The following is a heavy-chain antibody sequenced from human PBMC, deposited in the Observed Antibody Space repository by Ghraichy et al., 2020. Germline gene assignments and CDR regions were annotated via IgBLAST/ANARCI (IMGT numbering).Heavy chain of an antibody. V-gene: IGHV3-7*01. CDR2: INQDGSEK. D-gene: IGHD2-2*01. CDR3: ARDGGDDVVVPAATAVVDYYYGMDV. CDR1: EFTFSRYW. J-gene: IGHJ6*02. Sequence: GGSLRLSCAASEFTFSRYWMIWVRQTPWKRLEWVANINQDGSEKYYVDSVKGRFTISRDNAKKSLFLQMNSLRVEDTAVYYCARDGGDDVVVPAATAVVDYYYGMDVWGQGTTVIVSS.